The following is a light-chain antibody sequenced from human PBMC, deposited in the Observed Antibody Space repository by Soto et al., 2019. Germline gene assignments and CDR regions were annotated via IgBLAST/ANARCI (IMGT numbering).Light chain of an antibody. CDR3: QQRSNWPLT. CDR1: QSVSSS. J-gene: IGKJ4*01. Sequence: PGERATLSCRASQSVSSSLAWYQQKPGQAPRLLIFDASNRATGIPARFSGSGSGTDFTLTISILEPEDFAVYYCQQRSNWPLTFGGGTKVEIK. V-gene: IGKV3-11*01. CDR2: DAS.